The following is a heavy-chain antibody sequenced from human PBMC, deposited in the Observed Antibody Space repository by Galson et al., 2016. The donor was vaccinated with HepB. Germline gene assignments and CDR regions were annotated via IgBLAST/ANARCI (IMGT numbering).Heavy chain of an antibody. D-gene: IGHD6-13*01. J-gene: IGHJ4*02. CDR3: AQTGYSSSWPDY. CDR2: ISAYNGNT. Sequence: SCKASGYTFTSYGISWVRQAPGQGLEWMGWISAYNGNTDYAQKLQGRLTMTTDTSTSTAYMELRSLRSDDTAIYYCAQTGYSSSWPDYWGQGTLVTVSS. CDR1: GYTFTSYG. V-gene: IGHV1-18*01.